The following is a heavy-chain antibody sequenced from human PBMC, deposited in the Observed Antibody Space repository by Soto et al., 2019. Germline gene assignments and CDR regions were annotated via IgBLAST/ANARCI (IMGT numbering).Heavy chain of an antibody. CDR1: GGFTTTNNW. Sequence: QLQLQASGPGLVRPSGTLSLTCAVSGGFTTTNNWWSWVRQPPGKGLEWIGDAYHSGSTEYNPSLKSRVSISVDKSQNQSPLKLTSATPADTAVYDCARSPPSCYYGGSGSFDYWGQGTLVTVSS. J-gene: IGHJ4*02. D-gene: IGHD3-10*01. CDR3: ARSPPSCYYGGSGSFDY. V-gene: IGHV4-4*02. CDR2: AYHSGST.